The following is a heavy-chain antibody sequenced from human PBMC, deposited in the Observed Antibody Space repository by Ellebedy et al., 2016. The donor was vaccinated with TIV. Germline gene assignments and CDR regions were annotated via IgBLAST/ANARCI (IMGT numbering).Heavy chain of an antibody. V-gene: IGHV3-53*01. J-gene: IGHJ4*02. CDR2: IYSGGST. CDR1: GFTVSSNY. CDR3: ARDFGTFDWLSY. D-gene: IGHD3-9*01. Sequence: GESLKISXAASGFTVSSNYMSWVRQAPGKGLEWVSVIYSGGSTYYADSVKGRFTISRDNSKNTLYLQMNSLRAEDTAVYYCARDFGTFDWLSYWGQGTLVTVSS.